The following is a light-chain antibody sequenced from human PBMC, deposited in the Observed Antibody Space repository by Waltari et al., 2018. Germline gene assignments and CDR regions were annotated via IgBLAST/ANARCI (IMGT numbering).Light chain of an antibody. CDR3: CSHTHINTYV. J-gene: IGLJ1*01. CDR1: SRDAAAYKF. V-gene: IGLV2-14*03. CDR2: DVT. Sequence: QSALTQPASVSGSPGQSITISCTGTSRDAAAYKFPPWYQHPPGKAPKLIIHDVTKRPSGISNRFSGSKSGTTASLTISGLQPEDEADYYCCSHTHINTYVFGSGTKVTVL.